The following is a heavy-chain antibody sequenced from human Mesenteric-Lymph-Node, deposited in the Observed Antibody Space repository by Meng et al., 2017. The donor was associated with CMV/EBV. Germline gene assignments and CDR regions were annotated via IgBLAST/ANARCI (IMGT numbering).Heavy chain of an antibody. CDR2: AYYTSKWNN. V-gene: IGHV6-1*01. J-gene: IGHJ4*02. D-gene: IGHD5-12*01. Sequence: ISGDTGSINNGAWNWIRQSPSRGLEWLGRAYYTSKWNNDYSRSVKGRITIIPDTSKNQFSLQLNSVTPEDSAVYYCARGWLRSYFDYWGQGTLVTVSS. CDR1: GDTGSINNGA. CDR3: ARGWLRSYFDY.